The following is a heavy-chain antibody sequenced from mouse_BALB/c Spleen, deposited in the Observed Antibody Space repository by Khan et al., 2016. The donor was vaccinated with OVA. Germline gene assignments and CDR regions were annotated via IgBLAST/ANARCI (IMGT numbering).Heavy chain of an antibody. CDR2: IDPYDSAT. CDR1: GYTFTSYW. Sequence: VQLQQSGAELVRPGASVKLSCEASGYTFTSYWMHWVKQSPEQGLEWIGRIDPYDSATHYNHTFKDKAILSVDKSSSTAYMQLSSLTSYDSAVYYFARNPFAYWGQGTLVTVSA. J-gene: IGHJ3*01. V-gene: IGHV1-52*01. CDR3: ARNPFAY.